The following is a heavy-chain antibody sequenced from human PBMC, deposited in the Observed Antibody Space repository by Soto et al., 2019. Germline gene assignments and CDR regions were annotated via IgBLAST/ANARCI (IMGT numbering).Heavy chain of an antibody. Sequence: SETLSLTCTVPGGSVSTDAYYWTWIRQPPGKELEWIGNIFYSGTTNYKPSLKSRLTISVDTSKDQFSLKLTSVTAADTAVYYCASDGNVGVSTWGQGTLVTVSS. D-gene: IGHD1-26*01. CDR3: ASDGNVGVST. J-gene: IGHJ5*02. CDR1: GGSVSTDAYY. CDR2: IFYSGTT. V-gene: IGHV4-61*08.